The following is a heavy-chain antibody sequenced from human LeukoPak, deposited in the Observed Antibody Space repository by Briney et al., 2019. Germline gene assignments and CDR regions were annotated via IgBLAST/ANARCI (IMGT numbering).Heavy chain of an antibody. CDR2: MYYSGNT. CDR3: ALPYFGAGVDAFDI. V-gene: IGHV4-39*07. J-gene: IGHJ3*02. CDR1: GGSISSDTYY. Sequence: SETLSLTCSVSGGSISSDTYYWGWIRQPPGKGLEWIGTMYYSGNTDYNPSLKSRITISVDTSKNQFYLKLTSVTAADTALYYCALPYFGAGVDAFDIWGQGTRVAVSS. D-gene: IGHD3-10*01.